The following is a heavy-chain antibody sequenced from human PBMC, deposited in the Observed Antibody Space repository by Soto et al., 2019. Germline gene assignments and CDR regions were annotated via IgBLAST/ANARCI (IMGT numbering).Heavy chain of an antibody. CDR3: ARHVDKYYYDSSGYYPDY. J-gene: IGHJ4*02. Sequence: GESLKISFKGSGDSFTSYWIGLVRQMHGKGLEWMGIIYPGDSDTRYSPSFQGQVTISADKSISTAYLQWRSLKASDTAIYYCARHVDKYYYDSSGYYPDYWGQGTLVTVSS. CDR1: GDSFTSYW. CDR2: IYPGDSDT. D-gene: IGHD3-22*01. V-gene: IGHV5-51*01.